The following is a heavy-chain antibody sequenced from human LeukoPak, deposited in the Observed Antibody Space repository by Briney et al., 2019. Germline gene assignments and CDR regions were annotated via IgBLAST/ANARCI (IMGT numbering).Heavy chain of an antibody. V-gene: IGHV4-4*02. CDR2: IYRSGNT. CDR3: ARENCRGATCYSMWGAFDI. CDR1: GGSISSNNW. D-gene: IGHD2-15*01. Sequence: SGTLSLTCAVSGGSISSNNWWGWVRQPPGKGLEWIGEIYRSGNTNYNPSLKSRINISVDKSKNKFSLNLSSVTAADTAIYYCARENCRGATCYSMWGAFDIWGQGTMVTV. J-gene: IGHJ3*02.